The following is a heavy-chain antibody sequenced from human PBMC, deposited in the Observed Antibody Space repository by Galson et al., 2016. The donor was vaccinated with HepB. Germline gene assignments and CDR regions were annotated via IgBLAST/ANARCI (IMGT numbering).Heavy chain of an antibody. J-gene: IGHJ6*02. CDR3: ARLPLLYYGMDV. V-gene: IGHV4-34*01. CDR2: ISYGGST. Sequence: SETLSLTCGVYGESFSGYYWNWIRQSPGKGLEWIGSISYGGSTYYNPSLKSRVSMSIDRSKNQFSLRLSSVTAADTAVYYCARLPLLYYGMDVWGQGTTVTVSS. D-gene: IGHD2-15*01. CDR1: GESFSGYY.